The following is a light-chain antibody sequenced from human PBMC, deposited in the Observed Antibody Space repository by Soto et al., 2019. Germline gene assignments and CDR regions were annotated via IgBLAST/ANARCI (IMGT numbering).Light chain of an antibody. J-gene: IGKJ4*01. CDR3: QQYNSWPPVT. V-gene: IGKV3-15*01. CDR2: GAS. Sequence: EIVMTQSPTTLSVSPGERATLSCRASQSVSGNLAWYQQKPGQAPRLLIYGASTRATGIPARFSGSGSGTEFTLTISSLQSEDFAVYFCQQYNSWPPVTFGGGTKVEIK. CDR1: QSVSGN.